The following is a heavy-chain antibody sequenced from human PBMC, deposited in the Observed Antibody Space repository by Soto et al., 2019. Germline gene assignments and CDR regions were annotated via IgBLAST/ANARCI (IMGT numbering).Heavy chain of an antibody. J-gene: IGHJ4*02. CDR1: GGSISSSSYY. Sequence: QLQLQESGPGLVKPSETLSLTCTVSGGSISSSSYYWGWIRQPPGKGLEGIGSIYYSGSTYYSPSLKSRVTISADPSKNVFSLKPSSVTAADTAVYYCARHALPVLRYFGIYYWGQGTLVTVSS. CDR3: ARHALPVLRYFGIYY. CDR2: IYYSGST. D-gene: IGHD3-9*01. V-gene: IGHV4-39*01.